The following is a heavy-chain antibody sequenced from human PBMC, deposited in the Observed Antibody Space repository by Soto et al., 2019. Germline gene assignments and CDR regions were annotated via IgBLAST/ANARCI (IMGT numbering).Heavy chain of an antibody. CDR2: VHYDGTKK. V-gene: IGHV3-33*01. CDR1: GFTFSSYV. Sequence: QVQLVESGGGVVQPGTSLRLSCAPSGFTFSSYVMHWVRQAPGKGLEWVAVVHYDGTKKYYADSVRGRFTISRDNSENILYLQRMSLRPDDTAVYCCARETSYDFWSGTQTLDVWCQETTVTVSS. J-gene: IGHJ6*02. D-gene: IGHD3-3*01. CDR3: ARETSYDFWSGTQTLDV.